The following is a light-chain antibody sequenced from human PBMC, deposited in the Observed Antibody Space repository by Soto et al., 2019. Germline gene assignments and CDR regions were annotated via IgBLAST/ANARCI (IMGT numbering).Light chain of an antibody. V-gene: IGKV3-15*01. CDR3: QQYQNLWT. CDR1: QTIYSN. J-gene: IGKJ1*01. CDR2: RAS. Sequence: IVMTQSPATLSVSPGERATLSCRAGQTIYSNVAWYQQRPGQAPRLLIYRASTRATGVPARFSGSGSGTEFTITISSLQSEDFALYYCQQYQNLWTFGQGTKVEIK.